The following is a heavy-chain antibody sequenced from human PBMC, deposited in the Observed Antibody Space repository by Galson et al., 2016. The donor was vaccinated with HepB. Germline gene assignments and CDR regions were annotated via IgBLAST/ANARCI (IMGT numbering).Heavy chain of an antibody. CDR2: INPSSGVT. D-gene: IGHD5-12*01. V-gene: IGHV1-2*02. J-gene: IGHJ6*03. CDR3: ARGHSGYNSARFYYYYMDV. Sequence: SVKVSCKASGYVFTGYFIHWVRQAPGQGLEWMGWINPSSGVTKYAQKFQGRVTMTRDTSIGTSYTQVSSLKSDDTAVYYCARGHSGYNSARFYYYYMDVWGTGTTVTVSS. CDR1: GYVFTGYF.